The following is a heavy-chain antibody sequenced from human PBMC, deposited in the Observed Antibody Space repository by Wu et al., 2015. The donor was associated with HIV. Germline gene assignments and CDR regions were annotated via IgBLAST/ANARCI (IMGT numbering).Heavy chain of an antibody. D-gene: IGHD3-10*01. CDR2: IIPIFGTA. CDR3: ARAPRITMVRGQGYYYGMDV. J-gene: IGHJ6*02. V-gene: IGHV1-69*05. CDR1: GGTFSSYA. Sequence: QVQLVQSGAEVKKPGSSVKVSCKASGGTFSSYAISWVRQAPGQGLEWMGGIIPIFGTANYAQKFQGRVTITTDESTSTAYMELSSLRSEDTAVYYCARAPRITMVRGQGYYYGMDVVGPRDHGHRLL.